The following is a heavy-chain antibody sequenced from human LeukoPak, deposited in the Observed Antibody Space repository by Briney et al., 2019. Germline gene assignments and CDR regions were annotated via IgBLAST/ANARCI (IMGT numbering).Heavy chain of an antibody. CDR3: ARGKIAVAGKPFDY. CDR2: IYYSGST. J-gene: IGHJ4*02. Sequence: SETLSLTCTVSGCTISSYYWSWIRQPPGKGLEWIGHIYYSGSTNYYPSLKSRVTISVDKAKNQFSLKLSCVTAEDTAVYYCARGKIAVAGKPFDYWGQGTLVTVSS. CDR1: GCTISSYY. D-gene: IGHD6-19*01. V-gene: IGHV4-59*01.